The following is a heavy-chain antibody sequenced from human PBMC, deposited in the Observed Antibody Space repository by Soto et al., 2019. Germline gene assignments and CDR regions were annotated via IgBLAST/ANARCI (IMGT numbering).Heavy chain of an antibody. CDR1: GFVFPKYT. V-gene: IGHV3-21*06. CDR2: ISSTGTDI. CDR3: ARARSDYYAMDV. Sequence: VGSLRLSCAASGFVFPKYTMNWVRQAPGKGLEWVSSISSTGTDIDDADSVKGRFTISRDNAKNLLFLQMDSLRVEDTAVYYCARARSDYYAMDVWGQGTTVTVSS. J-gene: IGHJ6*02.